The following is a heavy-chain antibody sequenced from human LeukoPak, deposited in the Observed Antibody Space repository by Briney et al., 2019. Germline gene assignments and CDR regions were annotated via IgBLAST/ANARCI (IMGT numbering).Heavy chain of an antibody. J-gene: IGHJ3*01. D-gene: IGHD1-26*01. CDR3: ATNPHSGSWG. V-gene: IGHV3-48*02. CDR2: ISGDGTTI. CDR1: GFTFSSYA. Sequence: GGSLRLSCAASGFTFSSYAMSWVRQAPGKGLECISYISGDGTTIYYADSVKGRFTISRDNGKNSLYLQMNSLRDEDTAVYYCATNPHSGSWGWGQGTMVTVSS.